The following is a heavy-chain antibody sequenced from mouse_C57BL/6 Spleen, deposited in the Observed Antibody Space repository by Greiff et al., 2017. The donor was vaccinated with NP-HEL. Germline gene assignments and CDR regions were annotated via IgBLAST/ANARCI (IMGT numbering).Heavy chain of an antibody. CDR3: ARDGTTVVATGDY. V-gene: IGHV1-55*01. J-gene: IGHJ2*01. CDR1: ASTFPSSW. Sequence: QVQLQQPGAELVKPGASVKMSSRASASTFPSSWITGVRQGPGQGLGWIGDIYPGSGSPNYNENFKSKATLTVDTSSSTAYMQLSSLTSEDSAVYYCARDGTTVVATGDYWGQGTTLTVSS. CDR2: IYPGSGSP. D-gene: IGHD1-1*01.